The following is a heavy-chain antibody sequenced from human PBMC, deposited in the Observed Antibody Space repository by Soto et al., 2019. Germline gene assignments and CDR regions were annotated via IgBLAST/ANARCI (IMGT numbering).Heavy chain of an antibody. CDR3: SSRPWNGVAIDY. D-gene: IGHD1-1*01. V-gene: IGHV4-39*01. Sequence: QLQLQESGPGLVKPSETLSLTCTVSGGSISSSSYYWGWIRQPPGKGLEWIGSIYYSGSTYYNPSLKSRVTISVDTSKNQFSLKRSSVSAADTAVYYCSSRPWNGVAIDYWGQGTMVTVSS. J-gene: IGHJ4*02. CDR2: IYYSGST. CDR1: GGSISSSSYY.